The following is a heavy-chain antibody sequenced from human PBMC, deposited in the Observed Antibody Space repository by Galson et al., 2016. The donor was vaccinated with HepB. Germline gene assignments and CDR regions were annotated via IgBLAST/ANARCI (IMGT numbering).Heavy chain of an antibody. CDR1: GFTFSSYW. CDR3: ATGGGRRSKYYGMDV. J-gene: IGHJ6*02. D-gene: IGHD1-26*01. CDR2: IDSDGITT. Sequence: SLRLSCAASGFTFSSYWMYWVRQAPGKGLVWVSRIDSDGITTAYADSVKGRFTISRDNAKNTLYLQMNSLSAEDTAGYYCATGGGRRSKYYGMDVWGHETMVTVSS. V-gene: IGHV3-74*01.